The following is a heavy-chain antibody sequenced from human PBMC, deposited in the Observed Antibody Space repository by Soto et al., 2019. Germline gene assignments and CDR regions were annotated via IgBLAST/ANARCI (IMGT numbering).Heavy chain of an antibody. J-gene: IGHJ6*03. CDR1: GFSLSTSGMC. CDR2: IDWDDDK. D-gene: IGHD6-13*01. CDR3: ARIGIAAAGSAYMDV. Sequence: SGPTLVNPTQTLTLTCTFSGFSLSTSGMCVSWIRQPPGKALEWLARIDWDDDKYYSTSLKTRLTISKDTSKNQVVLTMTNMDPVDTATYYCARIGIAAAGSAYMDVWGKGTTVTVSS. V-gene: IGHV2-70*11.